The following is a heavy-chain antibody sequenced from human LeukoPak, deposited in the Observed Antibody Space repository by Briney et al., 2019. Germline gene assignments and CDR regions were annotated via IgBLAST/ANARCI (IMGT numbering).Heavy chain of an antibody. Sequence: SETLSLTCTVSGGSISSSSYYWGWIRQPPGKGLEWIGSIYYSGSTYYNPSLKSRVTISVDTSKNQSSLKLSSVTAADTAVYYCARGIAAASERAFDIWGQGTMVTVSS. CDR2: IYYSGST. V-gene: IGHV4-39*07. D-gene: IGHD6-13*01. CDR3: ARGIAAASERAFDI. J-gene: IGHJ3*02. CDR1: GGSISSSSYY.